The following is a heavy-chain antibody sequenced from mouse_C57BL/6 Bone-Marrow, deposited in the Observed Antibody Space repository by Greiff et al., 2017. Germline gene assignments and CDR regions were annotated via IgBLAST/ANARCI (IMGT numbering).Heavy chain of an antibody. D-gene: IGHD2-10*01. CDR1: GFTFSSYA. CDR2: ISSGGDYF. CDR3: TRVFSSYYFWFAY. J-gene: IGHJ3*01. V-gene: IGHV5-9-1*02. Sequence: EVQLVESGEGLVKPGGSLKLSCAASGFTFSSYAMSWVRQTPEKTLEWVAYISSGGDYFYSADTVKGRFTISRDNARNTLYLQMSSLKSEDTAMYYCTRVFSSYYFWFAYWGQGTLVTVSA.